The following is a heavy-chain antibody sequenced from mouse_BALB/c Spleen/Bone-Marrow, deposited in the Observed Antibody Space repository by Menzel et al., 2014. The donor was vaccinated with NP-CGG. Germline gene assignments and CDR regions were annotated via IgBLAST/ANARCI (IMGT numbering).Heavy chain of an antibody. CDR3: ARSPQRDYAMDY. Sequence: EVQVVESGGGLVKPGGSLKLSCAASGFTFSSYAMSWVRQSPEKRLEWVAEISSGGSYTYYPDTVTGQFTISRDNAKNTLFLEMSSLRSEDTAMYYCARSPQRDYAMDYWGQGTSVTVSS. J-gene: IGHJ4*01. D-gene: IGHD3-2*02. V-gene: IGHV5-9-4*01. CDR1: GFTFSSYA. CDR2: ISSGGSYT.